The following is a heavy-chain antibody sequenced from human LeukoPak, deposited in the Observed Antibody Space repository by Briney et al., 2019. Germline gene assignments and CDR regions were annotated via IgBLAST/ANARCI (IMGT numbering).Heavy chain of an antibody. Sequence: QPGGSLRLSCAASGFTFSSYGMHWVRQAPGKGLEWVAVISYDGSNKYYADSVKGRFTISRDNSKNTLYLQMNSLRAEDTAVYYCARVSAPGIAVAGGEYFQHWGQGTLVTVSS. CDR2: ISYDGSNK. V-gene: IGHV3-30*03. D-gene: IGHD6-19*01. CDR1: GFTFSSYG. CDR3: ARVSAPGIAVAGGEYFQH. J-gene: IGHJ1*01.